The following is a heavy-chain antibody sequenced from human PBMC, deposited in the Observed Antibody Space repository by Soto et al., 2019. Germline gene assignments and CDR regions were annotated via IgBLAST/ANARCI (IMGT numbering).Heavy chain of an antibody. CDR3: ARAPNIVVVPAAVYRFDP. CDR1: GYTFTSYG. V-gene: IGHV1-18*01. CDR2: ISAYNGNT. Sequence: ASVKVSCKASGYTFTSYGISWVRQAPGQRLEWMGWISAYNGNTNYAQKLQGRVTMTTDTSTSTAYMELRSLRSDDTAVYYCARAPNIVVVPAAVYRFDPWGQGTLVTVSS. D-gene: IGHD2-2*01. J-gene: IGHJ5*02.